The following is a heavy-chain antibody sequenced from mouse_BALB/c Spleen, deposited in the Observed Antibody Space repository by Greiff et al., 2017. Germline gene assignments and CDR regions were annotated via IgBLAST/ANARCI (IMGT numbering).Heavy chain of an antibody. J-gene: IGHJ4*01. CDR1: GYSITSDYA. Sequence: EVKVVESGPGLVKPSQSLSLTCTVTGYSITSDYAWNWIRQFPGNKLEWMGYISYSGSTRYNPSLKSRISITRDTSKNQFFLQLNSVTTEDTATYYGASLTTVVAKDAMDYWGQGTSVTVSS. CDR3: ASLTTVVAKDAMDY. D-gene: IGHD1-1*01. V-gene: IGHV3-2*02. CDR2: ISYSGST.